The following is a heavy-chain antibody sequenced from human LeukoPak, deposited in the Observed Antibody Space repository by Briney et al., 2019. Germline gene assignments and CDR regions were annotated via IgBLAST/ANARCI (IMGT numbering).Heavy chain of an antibody. D-gene: IGHD5-18*01. V-gene: IGHV3-15*01. Sequence: PGGSLRLSCAASGFTFSNAWMSWVRQAPGKGLEWVGRIKSKTDGGTTDYAAPVKGRFTISRDDSKNTLYLQMNSLKTEDTAVYYCTTKVDTAMAYFDYWGQGTLVTVSS. CDR1: GFTFSNAW. J-gene: IGHJ4*02. CDR3: TTKVDTAMAYFDY. CDR2: IKSKTDGGTT.